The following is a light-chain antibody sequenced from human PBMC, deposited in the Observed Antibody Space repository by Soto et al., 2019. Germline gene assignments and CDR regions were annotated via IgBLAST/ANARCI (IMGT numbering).Light chain of an antibody. CDR3: QQYDKLPIT. CDR1: QDINNY. CDR2: DVL. V-gene: IGKV1-33*01. Sequence: DIQMTQSPSSLSASVGDRVTISCQASQDINNYLNWFQQKPGKAPKLLIYDVLNLETGVPSRFSGSGSGAYFTLTISSLQPEDIATYYCQQYDKLPITFGHGTRLEIK. J-gene: IGKJ5*01.